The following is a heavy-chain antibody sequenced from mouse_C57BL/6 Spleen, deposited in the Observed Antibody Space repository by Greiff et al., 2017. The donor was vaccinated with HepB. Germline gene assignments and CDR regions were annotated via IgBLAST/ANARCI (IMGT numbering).Heavy chain of an antibody. Sequence: QVQLKQPGAELVRPGSSVKLSCKASGYTFTSYWMHWVKQRPIQGLEWIGNIDPSDSETHYNQKFKDKATLTVDKSSSTAYMQLSSLTSEDSAVYYCATLYYGSPFAYWGQGTLVTVSA. V-gene: IGHV1-52*01. CDR1: GYTFTSYW. CDR3: ATLYYGSPFAY. D-gene: IGHD1-1*01. CDR2: IDPSDSET. J-gene: IGHJ3*01.